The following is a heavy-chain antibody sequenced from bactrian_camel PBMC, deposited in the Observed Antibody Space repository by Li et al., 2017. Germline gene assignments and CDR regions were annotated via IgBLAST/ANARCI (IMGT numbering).Heavy chain of an antibody. CDR3: KTQPLVKAGCDY. CDR1: GLPFGGTD. J-gene: IGHJ4*01. CDR2: ISPRGIT. V-gene: IGHV3S55*01. Sequence: HVQLVESGGGSVLAGGSLSLSCTASGLPFGGTDLGWYRQAPGSECELVSTISPRGITYYADSVEGRFTISKDKATDTVHLQMNSLKPEDTAVYSCKTQPLVKAGCDYSGQGTQVTVS. D-gene: IGHD6*01.